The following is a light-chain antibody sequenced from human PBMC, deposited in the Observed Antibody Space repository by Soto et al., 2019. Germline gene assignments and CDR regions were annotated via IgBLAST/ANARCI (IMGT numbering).Light chain of an antibody. V-gene: IGKV3-11*01. CDR2: DAS. CDR1: QSISSS. J-gene: IGKJ1*01. CDR3: QQRTNWHGT. Sequence: EFVLTQSPATLSLSPGERATLSCRASQSISSSLAWYQQKPGQAPRLLIYDASNRATGIPARFSGSGSGTDFTLTISSLEPEDFAVYYCQQRTNWHGTFGQGTKVEIK.